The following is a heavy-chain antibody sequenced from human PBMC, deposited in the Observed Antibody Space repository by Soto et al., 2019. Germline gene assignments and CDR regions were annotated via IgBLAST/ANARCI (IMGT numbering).Heavy chain of an antibody. CDR2: ISYDGSNK. J-gene: IGHJ6*02. CDR3: ARDSGSQWELLLGYYYYYGMDV. D-gene: IGHD1-26*01. Sequence: HPGGSLRLSCAASGFTFSSYAMHWVRQAPGKGLEWVAVISYDGSNKYYADSVKGRFTISRDNSKNTLYLQMNSLRAEDTAVYYCARDSGSQWELLLGYYYYYGMDVWGQGTTVTVSS. V-gene: IGHV3-30-3*01. CDR1: GFTFSSYA.